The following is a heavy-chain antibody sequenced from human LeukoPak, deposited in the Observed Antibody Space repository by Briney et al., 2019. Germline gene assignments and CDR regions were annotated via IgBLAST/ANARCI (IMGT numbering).Heavy chain of an antibody. CDR2: IISSGGNT. J-gene: IGHJ6*03. D-gene: IGHD2/OR15-2a*01. CDR1: GFTFSSYA. V-gene: IGHV3-23*01. Sequence: GGSLRLSCAASGFTFSSYAMSWVRQAPGKGLEWVSVIISSGGNTYHADSVKGRFTISRDSSKNTLYLQMNSLRAEDTAVYYCAKNSGEYYVYRYMDDWGKGTTVTVSS. CDR3: AKNSGEYYVYRYMDD.